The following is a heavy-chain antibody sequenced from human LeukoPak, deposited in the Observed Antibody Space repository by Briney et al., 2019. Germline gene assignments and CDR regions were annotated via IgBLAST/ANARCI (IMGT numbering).Heavy chain of an antibody. CDR3: AKGGYDYVEVGYFDY. D-gene: IGHD5-12*01. V-gene: IGHV3-23*01. J-gene: IGHJ4*02. CDR2: IIGSVAST. Sequence: GGSLRLSCVASGFTFSSNWMHWVRQTPGKGLEWVSVIIGSVASTYYADSVKGRFTISRDNSKNTLYLQMNSLRADDTAVYYCAKGGYDYVEVGYFDYWGQGTLVTVSS. CDR1: GFTFSSNW.